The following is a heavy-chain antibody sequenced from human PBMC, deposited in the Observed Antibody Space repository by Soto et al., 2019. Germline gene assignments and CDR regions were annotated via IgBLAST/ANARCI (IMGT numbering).Heavy chain of an antibody. CDR1: GYTFTGYY. Sequence: ASVKVSCKASGYTFTGYYMHWVRQAPGQGLEWMGWINPNSGGTNYAQKLQGWVTMTRDTSISTSYMELSRLRSDDTAVYYCARDPTPRDYYDSSGYIYYYGMDVWGQGTTVTVSS. CDR3: ARDPTPRDYYDSSGYIYYYGMDV. J-gene: IGHJ6*02. CDR2: INPNSGGT. V-gene: IGHV1-2*04. D-gene: IGHD3-22*01.